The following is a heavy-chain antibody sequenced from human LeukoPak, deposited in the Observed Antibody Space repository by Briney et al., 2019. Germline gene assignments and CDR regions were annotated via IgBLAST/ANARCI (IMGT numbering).Heavy chain of an antibody. V-gene: IGHV1-69*06. Sequence: SVKVSCKAYGGTFSSYAISWVRQAPGQGLEWMGRIIPIFGTANYAQKFQGRVTITADKSTRTAYMELGSLRSEDTAVYYCASSEAYYYGSGSYQYPPSFDYWGQGTLVTVSS. CDR1: GGTFSSYA. J-gene: IGHJ4*02. D-gene: IGHD3-10*01. CDR3: ASSEAYYYGSGSYQYPPSFDY. CDR2: IIPIFGTA.